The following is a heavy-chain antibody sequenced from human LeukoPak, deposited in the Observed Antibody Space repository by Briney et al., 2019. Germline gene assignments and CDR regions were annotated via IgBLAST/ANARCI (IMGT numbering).Heavy chain of an antibody. CDR1: GFTFSSYG. Sequence: PGGSLRLSCAASGFTFSSYGMHSVRQAPGKGLEWVAFIRYAGSNEYYADSVKGRFTISRDNSKNTLYLQMNSLRAEDTAVYYCAKYLGYYDFWIGYYMTVYHWGQGTLVTVSS. J-gene: IGHJ5*02. CDR2: IRYAGSNE. CDR3: AKYLGYYDFWIGYYMTVYH. D-gene: IGHD3-3*01. V-gene: IGHV3-30*02.